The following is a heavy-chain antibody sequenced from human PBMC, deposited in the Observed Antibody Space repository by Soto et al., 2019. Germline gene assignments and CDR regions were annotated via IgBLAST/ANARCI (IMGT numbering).Heavy chain of an antibody. CDR1: GGSISSYY. V-gene: IGHV4-59*01. J-gene: IGHJ5*02. D-gene: IGHD3-3*01. CDR2: IYYSGST. CDR3: GRAYYDFWSGYWRWFDP. Sequence: PSETLSLTCTVSGGSISSYYWSWIRQPPGKGLEWIGYIYYSGSTNYNPSLKSRVTISVDTSKNQFSLKLSSVTAADTAVYYCGRAYYDFWSGYWRWFDPWGQGTLVTVS.